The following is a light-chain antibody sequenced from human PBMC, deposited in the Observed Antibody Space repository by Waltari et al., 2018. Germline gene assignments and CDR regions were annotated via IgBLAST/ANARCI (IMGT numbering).Light chain of an antibody. Sequence: DIQMTQSPSSLSASVADRATITCPASQDIFNYLNWYQQKPGKAPKLLIYASYNLETRVPSRFSGSGAGKDFTFTISSLQTEDIASYYCQQYDNPPITFGQGTRLEIK. CDR2: ASY. J-gene: IGKJ5*01. CDR1: QDIFNY. CDR3: QQYDNPPIT. V-gene: IGKV1-33*01.